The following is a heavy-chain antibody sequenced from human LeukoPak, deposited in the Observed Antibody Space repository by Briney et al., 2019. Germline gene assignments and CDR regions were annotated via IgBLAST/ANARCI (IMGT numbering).Heavy chain of an antibody. CDR3: ARDKVVGATSLDY. CDR1: GFTFSSYA. V-gene: IGHV3-23*01. J-gene: IGHJ4*02. Sequence: GGSLRLSCAASGFTFSSYAMSWVRQAPGKGLEWVSAISGSGGSTYYADSVKGRFTISRDNAKNSLYLQMDSLRAEDTAVYYCARDKVVGATSLDYRGQGTLVTVSS. D-gene: IGHD1-26*01. CDR2: ISGSGGST.